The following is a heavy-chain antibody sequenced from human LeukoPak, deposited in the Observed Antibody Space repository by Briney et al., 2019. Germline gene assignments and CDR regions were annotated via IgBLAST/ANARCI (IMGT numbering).Heavy chain of an antibody. CDR3: AKVIAMVVTPLDAFDI. CDR1: GFTFSSYA. CDR2: IGGSGGST. D-gene: IGHD4-23*01. J-gene: IGHJ3*02. V-gene: IGHV3-23*01. Sequence: GGSLRLSCAASGFTFSSYAMSWVRQAPGKGLEWVSAIGGSGGSTYYADSVKGRFTISRDNSKNTLYLQMNSLRAEDTAVYYCAKVIAMVVTPLDAFDIWGQGTMVTVSS.